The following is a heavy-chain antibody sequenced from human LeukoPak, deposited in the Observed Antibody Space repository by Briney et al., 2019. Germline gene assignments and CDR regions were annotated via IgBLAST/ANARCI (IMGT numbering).Heavy chain of an antibody. Sequence: GGSLRLSCAASGFTFSSYAMSWVRQAPGKGLEWVSAISGSGGSTYYADSVKGGFTISRDNSKNTLYLQMNSLRAEDTAVYYCAKENGDYVWGSYRSYYFDYWGQGTLVTVSS. J-gene: IGHJ4*02. CDR1: GFTFSSYA. V-gene: IGHV3-23*01. CDR2: ISGSGGST. D-gene: IGHD3-16*02. CDR3: AKENGDYVWGSYRSYYFDY.